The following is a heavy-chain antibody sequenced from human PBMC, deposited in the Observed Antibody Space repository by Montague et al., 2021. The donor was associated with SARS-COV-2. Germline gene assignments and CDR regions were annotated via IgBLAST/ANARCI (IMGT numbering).Heavy chain of an antibody. CDR2: IDSDGSST. J-gene: IGHJ6*02. D-gene: IGHD5-12*01. Sequence: SLRLSCAASGFTFCSYWMHWVRQAPGKGLVWVSRIDSDGSSTSYADSVKGRFTISRDNAKNTLYLQMNSLRVEDTAVYYCAVLYSGHDYYGMDVWGQGTTVTVSS. CDR1: GFTFCSYW. V-gene: IGHV3-74*01. CDR3: AVLYSGHDYYGMDV.